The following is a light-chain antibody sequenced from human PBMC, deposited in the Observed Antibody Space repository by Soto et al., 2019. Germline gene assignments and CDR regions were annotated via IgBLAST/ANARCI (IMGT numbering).Light chain of an antibody. CDR3: QQYNNWPQT. J-gene: IGKJ1*01. V-gene: IGKV3-15*01. CDR1: QTARNN. CDR2: DAS. Sequence: EFVLTQSPGTLSLSPGERATLSCRASQTARNNYLAWYQQKPGQAPRLLIYDASTRATGIPARFSGSGSGTDFTLTISGLQSEDFAVYYCQQYNNWPQTFGQGTKVDIK.